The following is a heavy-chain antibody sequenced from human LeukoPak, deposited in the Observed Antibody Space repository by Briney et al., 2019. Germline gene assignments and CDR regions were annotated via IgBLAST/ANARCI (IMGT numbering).Heavy chain of an antibody. CDR1: GFPFSNHG. J-gene: IGHJ4*02. CDR2: IYSGGST. V-gene: IGHV3-66*01. CDR3: ARDRNVCSRTSCYASEN. Sequence: PGGSLRLSCAASGFPFSNHGMHWVRQAPGKGLEWVSVIYSGGSTYYADSVKGRFTISRDNAKNTLYLQMNSLRAGDTAVYYCARDRNVCSRTSCYASENWGQGTLVTVSS. D-gene: IGHD2-2*01.